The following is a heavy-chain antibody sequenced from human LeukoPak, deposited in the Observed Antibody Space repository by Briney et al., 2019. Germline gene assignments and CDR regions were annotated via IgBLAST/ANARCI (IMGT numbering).Heavy chain of an antibody. CDR2: ISAYSGNA. CDR3: ARVSPGPTIFGVVADAFDI. CDR1: GYTFIAYG. Sequence: ASVKVSCKASGYTFIAYGISWVRQAPGQGLEWMGWISAYSGNANYAQKVQGRVTVTTDTSTSTAYMELSSLRSEDTAVYYCARVSPGPTIFGVVADAFDIWGQGTMVTVSS. V-gene: IGHV1-18*01. D-gene: IGHD3-3*01. J-gene: IGHJ3*02.